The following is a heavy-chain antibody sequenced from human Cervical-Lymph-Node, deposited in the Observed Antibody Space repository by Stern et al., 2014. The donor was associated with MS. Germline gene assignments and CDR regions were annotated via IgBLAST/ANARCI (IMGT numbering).Heavy chain of an antibody. CDR3: ARDAEYQLLLYYYYGMDV. J-gene: IGHJ6*02. CDR2: ISSSSSTI. D-gene: IGHD2-2*01. Sequence: EVQLVESGGGLVQPGGSLRLSCAASGFTFSSYSMNWVRQAPGKGLEWVSYISSSSSTIYYADSVKGRFTISRDNAKNSLYLQMNSLRDEDTAVYYCARDAEYQLLLYYYYGMDVWGQGTTVTVSS. CDR1: GFTFSSYS. V-gene: IGHV3-48*02.